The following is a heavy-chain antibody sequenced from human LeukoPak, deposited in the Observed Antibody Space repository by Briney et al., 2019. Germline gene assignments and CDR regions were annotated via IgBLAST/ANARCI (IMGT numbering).Heavy chain of an antibody. CDR1: GFTFSSYS. CDR3: ARDPNGYLTTTPPDY. V-gene: IGHV3-21*01. J-gene: IGHJ4*02. CDR2: ISSSSSYI. D-gene: IGHD6-25*01. Sequence: GGSLRLSCAASGFTFSSYSMNWVRQAPGKGLEWVSSISSSSSYIYYADSLKGRFTTSRDNAKNSLYLQMNSLRAEDTAVYYCARDPNGYLTTTPPDYWGQGTLVTVSS.